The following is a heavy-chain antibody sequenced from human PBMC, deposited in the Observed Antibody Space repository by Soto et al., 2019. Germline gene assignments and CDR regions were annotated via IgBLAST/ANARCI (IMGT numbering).Heavy chain of an antibody. CDR1: GFDFTNSW. J-gene: IGHJ4*02. V-gene: IGHV3-74*01. Sequence: EVQLVESGGGLVQPGGSLRLSCAASGFDFTNSWMHWVRQAPGKGLVWVSHVNSDGSITTYADSVKGRFTISRDNAKNTVYLQMNRLRVEDTAVYYCARDQRYSSAVWGQGTLVTGSS. CDR2: VNSDGSIT. CDR3: ARDQRYSSAV. D-gene: IGHD5-18*01.